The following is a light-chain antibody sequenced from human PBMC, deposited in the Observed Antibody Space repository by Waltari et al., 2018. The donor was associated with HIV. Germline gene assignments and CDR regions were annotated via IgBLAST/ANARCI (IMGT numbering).Light chain of an antibody. CDR1: QTLTRTS. J-gene: IGKJ4*01. Sequence: IVLTQSPVTLSLSPGESATLSCRASQTLTRTSLAWYQQRPGQAPRLLIYGVSSRATGVPDRFSGSGSGTDFSLIITRLQPEDFAMYYCQQYGRSPTAFGGGTKVEIK. V-gene: IGKV3-20*01. CDR3: QQYGRSPTA. CDR2: GVS.